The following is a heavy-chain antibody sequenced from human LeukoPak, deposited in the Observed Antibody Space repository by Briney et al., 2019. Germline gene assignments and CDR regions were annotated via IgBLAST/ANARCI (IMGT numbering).Heavy chain of an antibody. V-gene: IGHV4-38-2*02. D-gene: IGHD3-16*02. CDR3: ARDRLSSRYDY. Sequence: SETLSLTCTVSGYSISSGYYWGWIRQPPGKGLEWIGSIYHSGSTYYNPPLKSRVTISVDTSKNQFSLKLSSVTAADTAVYYCARDRLSSRYDYWGQGTLVTVSS. CDR2: IYHSGST. CDR1: GYSISSGYY. J-gene: IGHJ4*02.